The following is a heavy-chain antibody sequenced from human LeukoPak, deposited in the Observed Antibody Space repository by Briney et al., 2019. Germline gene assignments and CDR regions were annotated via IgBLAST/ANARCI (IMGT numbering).Heavy chain of an antibody. CDR1: GFTFSGYW. J-gene: IGHJ4*02. V-gene: IGHV3-74*01. D-gene: IGHD1-26*01. CDR2: INSDGSST. CDR3: ARDEEGGSYPLDY. Sequence: GGSLRLSCAASGFTFSGYWMHWVRQAPGKGLVWVSRINSDGSSTNYAGSVKGRFTISRDNAKNTLYLQMNSLRAEDTALYYCARDEEGGSYPLDYWGQGTLVTVSS.